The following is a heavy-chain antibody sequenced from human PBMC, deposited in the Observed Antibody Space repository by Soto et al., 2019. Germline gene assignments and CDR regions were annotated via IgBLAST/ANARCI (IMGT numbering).Heavy chain of an antibody. V-gene: IGHV1-46*01. J-gene: IGHJ4*02. Sequence: QVQLVQSGAEVKKPGASVKVSCKASGYTFTNYYIHWVRQAPGQGLEWMGMINPSGGSTSYAQKFQGRVTMTRDTSTSTVYMELSSLRSEDTAVYYCARNDKSGLDYWGQGTLVTVS. CDR2: INPSGGST. CDR1: GYTFTNYY. CDR3: ARNDKSGLDY. D-gene: IGHD1-1*01.